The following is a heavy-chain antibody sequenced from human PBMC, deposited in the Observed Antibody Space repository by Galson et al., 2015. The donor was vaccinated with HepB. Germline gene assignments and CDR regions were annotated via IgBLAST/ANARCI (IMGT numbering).Heavy chain of an antibody. V-gene: IGHV4-30-2*01. D-gene: IGHD3-10*01. CDR3: ARVVTMVRGVTTQGTGYWYFDL. CDR1: GGSISSGGYS. J-gene: IGHJ2*01. CDR2: IYHSGST. Sequence: TLSLTCAVSGGSISSGGYSWSWIRQPPGKGLEWIGCIYHSGSTYYNPSLKSRVTISVDRSKNQFSLKLSSVTAADTAVYYCARVVTMVRGVTTQGTGYWYFDLWGRGTLVTVSS.